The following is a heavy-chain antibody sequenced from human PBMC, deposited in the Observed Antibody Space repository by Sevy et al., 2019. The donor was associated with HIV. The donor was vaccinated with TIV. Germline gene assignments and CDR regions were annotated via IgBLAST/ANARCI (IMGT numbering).Heavy chain of an antibody. CDR3: AREMYSNSWLDY. CDR1: GYTFTSYG. J-gene: IGHJ4*02. V-gene: IGHV1-18*04. Sequence: VSVKVSCKASGYTFTSYGISWVRQAPGQGLEWMGWISANNGNTNYAQKLQGRVSMTTDTSTSTAYMELRSLRSDDTAVYYCAREMYSNSWLDYWGQGTLVTVSS. CDR2: ISANNGNT. D-gene: IGHD6-13*01.